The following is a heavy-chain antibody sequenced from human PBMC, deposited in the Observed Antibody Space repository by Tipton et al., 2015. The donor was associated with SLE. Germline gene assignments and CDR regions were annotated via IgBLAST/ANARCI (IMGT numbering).Heavy chain of an antibody. CDR2: IYSGGST. CDR3: ARYFPAGLYSSGWS. Sequence: SLRLSCAASGFTVSSNYMSWVRQAPGKGLEWVSVIYSGGSTYYADSVKGRFTISRDNSKNTLYLQMNNLRAEDTAVYYCARYFPAGLYSSGWSWGQGTLVTVSS. CDR1: GFTVSSNY. D-gene: IGHD6-19*01. J-gene: IGHJ5*02. V-gene: IGHV3-66*01.